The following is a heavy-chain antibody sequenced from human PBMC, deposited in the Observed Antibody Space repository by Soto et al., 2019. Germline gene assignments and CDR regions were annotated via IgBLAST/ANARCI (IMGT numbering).Heavy chain of an antibody. Sequence: ESGGGVVQPGRSLRLSCAASGFTFSSYGMHWVRQAPGKGLEWVAVIWYDGSNKYYADSVKGRFTISRDNSKNTLYLQMNSLRAEDTAVYYCARGAIAAAGVYFDYWGQGTLVTVSS. D-gene: IGHD6-13*01. CDR2: IWYDGSNK. CDR1: GFTFSSYG. J-gene: IGHJ4*02. CDR3: ARGAIAAAGVYFDY. V-gene: IGHV3-33*01.